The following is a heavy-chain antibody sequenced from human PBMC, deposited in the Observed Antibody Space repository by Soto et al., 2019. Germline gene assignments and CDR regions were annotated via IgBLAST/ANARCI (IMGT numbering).Heavy chain of an antibody. V-gene: IGHV1-18*04. D-gene: IGHD5-18*01. CDR2: ISAYNGNT. J-gene: IGHJ6*02. CDR3: ARIQREDTAMVNYYYGMDV. CDR1: GYTFTSYG. Sequence: ASVKVSCKASGYTFTSYGISWVRQAPGQGLECMGWISAYNGNTTYAQELQGRFTMTTDTSTSTAYMELRSLRSDDTAVYYCARIQREDTAMVNYYYGMDVWGQGTTVTVSS.